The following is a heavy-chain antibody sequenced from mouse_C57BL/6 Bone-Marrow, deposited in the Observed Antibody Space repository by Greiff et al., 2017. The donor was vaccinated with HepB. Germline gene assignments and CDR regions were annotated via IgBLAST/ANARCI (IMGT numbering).Heavy chain of an antibody. V-gene: IGHV1-62-3*01. CDR1: GYTFTSYW. J-gene: IGHJ4*01. CDR3: ARGGLRRGYYAMDY. D-gene: IGHD2-4*01. Sequence: QVQLKQPGAELVKPGASVKLSCKASGYTFTSYWMHWVKQRPGRGLEWIGRIAPNSGGTKYNEKFKSKATLTVDKPSSTAYMQLSSLTSEDSAVYYCARGGLRRGYYAMDYWGQGTSVTVSS. CDR2: IAPNSGGT.